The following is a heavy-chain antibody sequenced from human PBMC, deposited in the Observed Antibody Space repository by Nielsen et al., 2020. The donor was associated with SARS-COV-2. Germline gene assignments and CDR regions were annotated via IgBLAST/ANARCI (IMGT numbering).Heavy chain of an antibody. CDR2: ISSSGSTI. CDR3: ARTSIAAAGTDYYYYGMDV. D-gene: IGHD6-13*01. J-gene: IGHJ6*02. CDR1: GFTFSDYY. V-gene: IGHV3-11*01. Sequence: GGSLRLSCAASGFTFSDYYMSWIRQAPGKGLEWVSYISSSGSTIYYADSVKGRFTISRDNAKNSLYLQMSSLRAEDTAVYYCARTSIAAAGTDYYYYGMDVWGQGTTVTVSS.